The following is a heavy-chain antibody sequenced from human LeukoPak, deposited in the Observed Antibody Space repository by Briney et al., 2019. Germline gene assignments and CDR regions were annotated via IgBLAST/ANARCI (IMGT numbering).Heavy chain of an antibody. J-gene: IGHJ4*02. CDR2: FDPEEGET. V-gene: IGHV1-24*01. D-gene: IGHD3-10*01. CDR3: ATDPGGSGTFDY. CDR1: GYSLTELS. Sequence: ASVKFSCKVSGYSLTELSMHWVRQAPGKGLEWMGGFDPEEGETFYAQKFQGRVTMTEDTSTDTAYMELSSLRSEDTAVYYCATDPGGSGTFDYWGQGTLVTVSS.